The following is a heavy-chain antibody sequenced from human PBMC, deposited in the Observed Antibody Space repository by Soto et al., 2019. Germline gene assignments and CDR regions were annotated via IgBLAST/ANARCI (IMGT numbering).Heavy chain of an antibody. J-gene: IGHJ4*02. CDR3: ARSGTIMATNFDS. CDR1: GGSISSSSYY. D-gene: IGHD5-12*01. V-gene: IGHV4-39*07. Sequence: PSETLSLTCTVSGGSISSSSYYWGWIRQPPGKGLEWIGSIYNSGSTYYNPSLKSRVTISVDTSKNQFSLRLTSVTAADTVMYYCARSGTIMATNFDSWGQGALVTVSS. CDR2: IYNSGST.